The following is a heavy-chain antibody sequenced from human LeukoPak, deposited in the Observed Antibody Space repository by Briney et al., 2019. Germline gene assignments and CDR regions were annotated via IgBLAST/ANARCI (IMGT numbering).Heavy chain of an antibody. CDR2: ISHSGDT. CDR3: ARGSNSVAY. V-gene: IGHV4-34*01. Sequence: NPSETLSLTCAVYGGSFSDSYWSWIRQPPREGLEWVGEISHSGDTNYNPSLKSRVTISLGAAKNQFSLNLSSVTAADTAVYYCARGSNSVAYWGQGTLVTVSS. D-gene: IGHD4-23*01. CDR1: GGSFSDSY. J-gene: IGHJ4*02.